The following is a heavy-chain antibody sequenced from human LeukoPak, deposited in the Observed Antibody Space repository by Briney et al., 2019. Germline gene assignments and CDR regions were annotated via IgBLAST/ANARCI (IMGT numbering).Heavy chain of an antibody. J-gene: IGHJ3*02. D-gene: IGHD1-26*01. V-gene: IGHV4-4*02. CDR1: GFIFSNAW. CDR3: ARDKWEPRYAFDI. Sequence: GSLRLSCAASGFIFSNAWMSWIRQPPGKGLEWIGEIYHSGSTNYNPSLKSRVTISVAKSKTQFSLKLSFVTAADTAVYYWARDKWEPRYAFDIWGQGTMVTVSS. CDR2: IYHSGST.